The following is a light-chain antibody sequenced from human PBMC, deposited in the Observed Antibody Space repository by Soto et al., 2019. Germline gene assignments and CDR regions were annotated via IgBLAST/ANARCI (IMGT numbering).Light chain of an antibody. CDR2: DVG. J-gene: IGLJ1*01. V-gene: IGLV2-14*03. CDR1: SSDIGSYFY. CDR3: SSYTWNNSLAYV. Sequence: QSALTQPASVSGSPGQSITISCTGSSSDIGSYFYVSWYQQHPGKAPNLIIYDVGNRPSGVSTRFSGSKSGNTASLTISGLQAEDEADYHCSSYTWNNSLAYVFGTGTKLTVL.